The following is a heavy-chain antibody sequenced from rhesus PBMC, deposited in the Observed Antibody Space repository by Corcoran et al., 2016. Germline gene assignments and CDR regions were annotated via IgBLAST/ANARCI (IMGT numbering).Heavy chain of an antibody. D-gene: IGHD6-25*01. J-gene: IGHJ4*01. CDR1: GGSISSNY. CDR3: ARRSPSGGSWKCLDY. CDR2: IYGMGSSS. Sequence: QLQLQESGPGLVKPSETLSVTCAVSGGSISSNYWRWIRQAPGKGLEWIGYIYGMGSSSSYNPSRKSRVTLSVDTSKNQLSLNLTSVTAAETAVYYCARRSPSGGSWKCLDYWGQGVLVTVSS. V-gene: IGHV4-169*01.